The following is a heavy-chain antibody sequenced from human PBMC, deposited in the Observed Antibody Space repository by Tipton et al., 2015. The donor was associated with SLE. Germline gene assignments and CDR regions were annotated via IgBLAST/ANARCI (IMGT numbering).Heavy chain of an antibody. J-gene: IGHJ4*02. Sequence: TLSLTCAVYGGSFSGYYWSWIRQPPGKGLEWIGEINHSGSTNYNSSLKSRVTISVDTSKNQFSLKLSSVTAADTAVYYCARATVESEGFDYWGQGTLVTVSS. CDR2: INHSGST. CDR3: ARATVESEGFDY. D-gene: IGHD1-1*01. CDR1: GGSFSGYY. V-gene: IGHV4-34*01.